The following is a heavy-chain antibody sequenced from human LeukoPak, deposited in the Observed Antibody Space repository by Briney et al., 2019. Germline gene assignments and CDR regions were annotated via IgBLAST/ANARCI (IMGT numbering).Heavy chain of an antibody. CDR3: ARSGSSGWYEGEDY. CDR2: ISAYNGNT. J-gene: IGHJ4*02. D-gene: IGHD6-19*01. CDR1: GYTFTSYG. V-gene: IGHV1-18*01. Sequence: GASVKVSCKASGYTFTSYGISWVRQAPGQGLEWMGWISAYNGNTNYAQTLQGRVTMTTDTSTSTAYMERRSLRSDDTAVYYCARSGSSGWYEGEDYWGQGTLVTVSS.